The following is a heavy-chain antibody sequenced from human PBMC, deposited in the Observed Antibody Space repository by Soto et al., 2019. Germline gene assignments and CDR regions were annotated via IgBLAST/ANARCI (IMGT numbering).Heavy chain of an antibody. CDR3: ARVIVGAPRGCFDP. CDR2: IIPIFGTA. V-gene: IGHV1-69*13. J-gene: IGHJ5*02. D-gene: IGHD1-26*01. CDR1: GGTFSSYA. Sequence: SVKVSCKASGGTFSSYAISWVRQAPGQGLEWMGGIIPIFGTANYAQKFQGRVTITADESTSTAYMELSSLRSEDTAVYYCARVIVGAPRGCFDPWGQGTLVTVSS.